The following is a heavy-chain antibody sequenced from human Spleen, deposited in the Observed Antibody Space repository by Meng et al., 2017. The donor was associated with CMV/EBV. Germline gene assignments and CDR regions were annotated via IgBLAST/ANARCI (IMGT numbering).Heavy chain of an antibody. Sequence: SETLSLTCTVSGGSISSSSYYWGWIRQPPGKGLEWIGSIYYSGSTYYNPSLKSRVAISVDTSKNQFSLKLSSVTAADTAVYYCARDGGVVLVPAASDPYWYFDLWGRGTLVTVSS. CDR3: ARDGGVVLVPAASDPYWYFDL. D-gene: IGHD2-2*01. V-gene: IGHV4-39*07. CDR2: IYYSGST. CDR1: GGSISSSSYY. J-gene: IGHJ2*01.